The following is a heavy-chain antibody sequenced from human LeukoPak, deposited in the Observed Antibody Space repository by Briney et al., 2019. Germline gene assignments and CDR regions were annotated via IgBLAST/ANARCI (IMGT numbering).Heavy chain of an antibody. V-gene: IGHV3-21*01. D-gene: IGHD3-22*01. CDR3: ARAFSSGYYYVRGDY. Sequence: GGSLRLSCAASGFTFSSYSMNWVRQAPGKGLEWVSSISSSSYIYYADSVKGRFTISRDNAKNSLYLQMNSPRAEDTAVYYCARAFSSGYYYVRGDYWGQGTLVTVSS. CDR2: ISSSSYI. J-gene: IGHJ4*02. CDR1: GFTFSSYS.